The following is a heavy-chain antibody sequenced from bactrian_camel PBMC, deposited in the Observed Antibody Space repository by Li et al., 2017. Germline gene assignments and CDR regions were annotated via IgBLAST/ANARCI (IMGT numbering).Heavy chain of an antibody. Sequence: VQLVESGGGSVQAGGSLRLSCAAPGYTTSGKCMGWFRQAPGKEREGVAALYAGFGITYYSNSVEGRFTISQHSANTVYLQMDSLEPEDTGMYYCAADRGRWPRSCPLTVSWEYWGQGTQVTVS. CDR3: AADRGRWPRSCPLTVSWEY. D-gene: IGHD6*01. J-gene: IGHJ4*01. CDR1: GYTTSGKC. CDR2: LYAGFGIT. V-gene: IGHV3S40*01.